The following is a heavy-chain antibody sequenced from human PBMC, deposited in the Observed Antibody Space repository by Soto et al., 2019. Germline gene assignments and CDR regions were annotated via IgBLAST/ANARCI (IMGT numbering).Heavy chain of an antibody. Sequence: SVKVSCKASGGTFSSYTISWVRQAPGQGLEWMGRIIPILGIANYAQKFQGRVTITADKSTSTACMELSSLRSEDTAVYYCARDGHYDILTGYSRFDPWGQGTLVTVSS. V-gene: IGHV1-69*04. CDR3: ARDGHYDILTGYSRFDP. D-gene: IGHD3-9*01. CDR2: IIPILGIA. J-gene: IGHJ5*02. CDR1: GGTFSSYT.